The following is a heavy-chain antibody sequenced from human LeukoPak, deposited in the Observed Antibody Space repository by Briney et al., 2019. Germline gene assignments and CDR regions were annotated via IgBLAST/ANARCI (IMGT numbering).Heavy chain of an antibody. D-gene: IGHD4/OR15-4a*01. CDR3: ETKYGEN. CDR2: FWIDGTT. CDR1: GFTVSDTY. Sequence: PGGSLRLSCVASGFTVSDTYVSWVRQAPGKGLECVSVFWIDGTTHHADSVKGRFTISRDSSKNTLYLQMNSLRPEDTAVYYCETKYGENWGQGTVVTVSS. J-gene: IGHJ4*02. V-gene: IGHV3-66*02.